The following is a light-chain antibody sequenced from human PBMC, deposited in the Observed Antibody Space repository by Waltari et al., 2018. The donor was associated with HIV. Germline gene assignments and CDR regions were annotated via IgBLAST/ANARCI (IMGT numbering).Light chain of an antibody. CDR3: QQYDSFT. V-gene: IGKV1-5*03. J-gene: IGKJ2*01. Sequence: DIQMTQSPSTRSASGGDRVTIPCRASQSISNWLAWYQQKPGKAPKLMIYKASSQEIGVPSRFSGSGSGTEFTLTISSLQPDDFATYYSQQYDSFTFGQGTKLEIK. CDR2: KAS. CDR1: QSISNW.